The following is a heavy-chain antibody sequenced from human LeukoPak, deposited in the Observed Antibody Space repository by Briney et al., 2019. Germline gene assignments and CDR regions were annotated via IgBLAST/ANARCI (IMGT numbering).Heavy chain of an antibody. CDR2: ISYDGSNK. CDR3: AKDLTYYDILTGYYRAHYFDY. J-gene: IGHJ4*02. V-gene: IGHV3-30*04. Sequence: GGSLRPSCAASGFTFSSYAMHWVRQAPGKGLEWVAVISYDGSNKYYADSVKGRFTISRDNSKNTLYLQMNSLRAEDTAVYYCAKDLTYYDILTGYYRAHYFDYWGQGTLVTVSS. D-gene: IGHD3-9*01. CDR1: GFTFSSYA.